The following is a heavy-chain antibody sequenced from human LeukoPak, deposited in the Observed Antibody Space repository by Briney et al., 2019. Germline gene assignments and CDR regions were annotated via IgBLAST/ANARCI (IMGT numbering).Heavy chain of an antibody. CDR1: GFTFSSYG. J-gene: IGHJ3*02. V-gene: IGHV3-30*02. Sequence: GGSLRLSCAASGFTFSSYGMHWVRQAPGKGLERVAFIRYDGSNKYYADSVKGRFTISRDNSKNTLYLQMNSLRAEDTAVYYCAKGLEVGAEPERDIWGQGTMVTVSS. D-gene: IGHD1-26*01. CDR2: IRYDGSNK. CDR3: AKGLEVGAEPERDI.